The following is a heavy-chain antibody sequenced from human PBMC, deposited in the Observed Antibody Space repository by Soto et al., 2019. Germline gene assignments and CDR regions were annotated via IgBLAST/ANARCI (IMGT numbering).Heavy chain of an antibody. CDR1: GLTISNAW. V-gene: IGHV3-15*07. CDR2: IKTNTAGGTT. J-gene: IGHJ6*02. Sequence: EVHLVESGGGFIYPGGSLRLSCAASGLTISNAWMNWVRQAPGKGLEWVGRIKTNTAGGTTDYAAAVKGRFTVSRDDPTNTLYLQMNRLRTEDTAVYYCTTVSVEGVWGQGTTVTVSS. D-gene: IGHD2-15*01. CDR3: TTVSVEGV.